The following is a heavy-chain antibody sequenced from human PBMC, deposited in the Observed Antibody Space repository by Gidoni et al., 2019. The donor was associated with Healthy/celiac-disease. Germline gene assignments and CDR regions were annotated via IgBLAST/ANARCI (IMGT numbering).Heavy chain of an antibody. CDR2: IYSSGTT. V-gene: IGHV4-39*01. D-gene: IGHD2-15*01. J-gene: IGHJ4*02. CDR1: GCSISSSNYY. Sequence: QLQLQESGPRLVKPSETLSLICTVSGCSISSSNYYWGCIRQPPGKGLEWIASIYSSGTTYYNSSLRSRVTISVDTSKNHFSLKLTSVTAADTAVYYCVRHCSGGSCYDYWGQGTLVTVSS. CDR3: VRHCSGGSCYDY.